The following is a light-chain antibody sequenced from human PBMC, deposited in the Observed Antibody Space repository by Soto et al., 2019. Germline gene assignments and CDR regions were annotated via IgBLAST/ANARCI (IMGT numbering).Light chain of an antibody. CDR3: QSYDSSLNAYV. V-gene: IGLV1-40*01. Sequence: QSVLTQPPSVSGAPGQRVTISCTGSSSNIGAGFDVNWYHQLPGTAPKLLVYGNNNRPSGVPDRFSGSRSGTSASLAITGLQAVDEADYYGQSYDSSLNAYVFGTGTKVTVL. CDR2: GNN. J-gene: IGLJ1*01. CDR1: SSNIGAGFD.